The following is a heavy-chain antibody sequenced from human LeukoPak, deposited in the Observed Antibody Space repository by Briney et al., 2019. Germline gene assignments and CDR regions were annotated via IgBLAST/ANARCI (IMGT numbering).Heavy chain of an antibody. Sequence: PSETLSLTCTVSGGSISSYYWSWIRQPPGKGLEWIGYIYYSGSTNYNPSLKSRVTISVDTSKNQFSLKLSSVTAADTAVYYCARHRRWLQFSGFDYWGQETLVTVSS. D-gene: IGHD5-24*01. J-gene: IGHJ4*02. CDR1: GGSISSYY. CDR3: ARHRRWLQFSGFDY. V-gene: IGHV4-59*08. CDR2: IYYSGST.